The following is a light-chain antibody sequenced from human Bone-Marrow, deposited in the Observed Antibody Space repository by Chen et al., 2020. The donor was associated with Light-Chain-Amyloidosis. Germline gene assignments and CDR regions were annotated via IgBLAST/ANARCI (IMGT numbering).Light chain of an antibody. CDR1: QNVNTRF. Sequence: IVLTQSPGTLSLSPGESATLSCRASQNVNTRFLAWYQQKPGQAPRLLIYAASSRATGIPDRFRATGSGTDFTLSISRLEPEDFAVYYCQQYGSSPRTFGQGTKLEI. J-gene: IGKJ2*01. V-gene: IGKV3-20*01. CDR2: AAS. CDR3: QQYGSSPRT.